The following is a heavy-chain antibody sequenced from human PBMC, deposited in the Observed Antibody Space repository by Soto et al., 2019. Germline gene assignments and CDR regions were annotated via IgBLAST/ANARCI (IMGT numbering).Heavy chain of an antibody. V-gene: IGHV3-23*01. CDR2: ISGSGGST. CDR1: GFTFSSYA. J-gene: IGHJ6*02. Sequence: GGSLRLSCAASGFTFSSYAMSWVRQAPGKGLEWVSAISGSGGSTYYADSVKGRFTISGDNSKNTLYLQMNSLRAEDTAVYYCAKDLPEYSSSSDYYYGMDVWGQGTTVTVSS. D-gene: IGHD6-6*01. CDR3: AKDLPEYSSSSDYYYGMDV.